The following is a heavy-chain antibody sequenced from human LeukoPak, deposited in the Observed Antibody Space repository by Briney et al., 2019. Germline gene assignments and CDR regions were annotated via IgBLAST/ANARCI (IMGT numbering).Heavy chain of an antibody. V-gene: IGHV3-7*01. CDR3: ARDTGEYSSSSGDRGY. D-gene: IGHD6-6*01. J-gene: IGHJ4*02. CDR2: IKQDGSEK. CDR1: GFTFSSYA. Sequence: AGGSLRLSCAASGFTFSSYAMSWVRQAPGKGLEWVANIKQDGSEKYYVDSVKGRFTISRDNAKNSLYLQMNRLRAEDTAVYYCARDTGEYSSSSGDRGYWGQGTLVTVSS.